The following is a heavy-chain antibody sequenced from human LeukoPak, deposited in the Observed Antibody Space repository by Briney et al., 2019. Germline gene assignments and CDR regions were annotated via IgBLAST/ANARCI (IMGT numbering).Heavy chain of an antibody. Sequence: AGGSLRLSCAASGFTFSSYGMHWVRQAPGKGLEWVAVIWYDGSNKYYADSVKGRFTISRDNSKNTLYLQMNSLRAEDTAVYYCAKAGEMATSSPLDYWGQGTLVTVSS. J-gene: IGHJ4*02. V-gene: IGHV3-30*02. CDR2: IWYDGSNK. D-gene: IGHD5-24*01. CDR1: GFTFSSYG. CDR3: AKAGEMATSSPLDY.